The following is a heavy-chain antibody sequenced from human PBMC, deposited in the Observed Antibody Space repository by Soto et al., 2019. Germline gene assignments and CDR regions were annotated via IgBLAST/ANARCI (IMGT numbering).Heavy chain of an antibody. CDR1: GYSFTSYW. J-gene: IGHJ6*02. CDR2: IYPGDSDT. V-gene: IGHV5-51*01. CDR3: ATRVQDPGKYYYRMDV. D-gene: IGHD6-13*01. Sequence: PGESLKISCKGSGYSFTSYWIGWVRQMPGKGLEWMGIIYPGDSDTRYSPSFQGQVTISADKSISTAYLQWSSLKASDTAMYYCATRVQDPGKYYYRMDVWGQGTTVTVS.